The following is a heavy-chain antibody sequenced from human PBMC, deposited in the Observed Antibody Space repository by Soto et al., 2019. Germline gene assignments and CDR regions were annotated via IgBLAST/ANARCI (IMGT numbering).Heavy chain of an antibody. D-gene: IGHD3-9*01. J-gene: IGHJ4*02. CDR3: ASGYDILTGYYDPSYYFDY. CDR1: GFTFSDYY. V-gene: IGHV3-11*01. CDR2: ISSSGSTI. Sequence: GGSLRLSCAASGFTFSDYYMSWIRQAPGKGLEWVSYISSSGSTIYYADSVKGRFTISRDNAKNSLYLQMNSLRAEDTAVYYCASGYDILTGYYDPSYYFDYWGQGTLVTVSS.